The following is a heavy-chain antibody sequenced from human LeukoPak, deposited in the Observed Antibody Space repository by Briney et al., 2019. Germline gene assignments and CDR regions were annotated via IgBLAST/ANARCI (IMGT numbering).Heavy chain of an antibody. D-gene: IGHD3-9*01. CDR3: AGNKILTGYYLFDY. V-gene: IGHV3-48*04. J-gene: IGHJ4*02. Sequence: GGSLRLSCAASGFTFTDYAMIWVRQTPGKGLEWLSYITSSSGTVFYADSVKGRFTISRDNAKNSLYLQMNSLRAEDTAVYYCAGNKILTGYYLFDYWGQGTLVTVSS. CDR2: ITSSSGTV. CDR1: GFTFTDYA.